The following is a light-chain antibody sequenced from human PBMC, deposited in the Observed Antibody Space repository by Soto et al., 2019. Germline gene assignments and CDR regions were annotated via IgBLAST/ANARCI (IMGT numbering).Light chain of an antibody. CDR2: SNN. J-gene: IGLJ1*01. CDR3: AAWYDSLNGPV. CDR1: SSNIGSNS. V-gene: IGLV1-44*01. Sequence: QSVLTQPPSASGTPGQRVSISCSGSSSNIGSNSVNWYQQLPGTAPKLLIYSNNQRPSGVPDRISGSKSGTSASLAISGLQSEDEADYYCAAWYDSLNGPVFGTGTKVTVL.